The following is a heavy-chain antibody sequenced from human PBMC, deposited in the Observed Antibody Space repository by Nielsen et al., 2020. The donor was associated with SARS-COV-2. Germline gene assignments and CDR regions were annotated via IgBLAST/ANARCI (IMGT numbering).Heavy chain of an antibody. CDR1: GFTFSDYY. Sequence: GGSLRLSCAASGFTFSDYYMSWIRQAPGKGLEWVSYISSSGSTIYYADSVSGRFTISRDSAKNSLYLQMNSLRAEDTAIYYCARGQGYCSSTSCYGAFDVWGQGTMVTVSS. J-gene: IGHJ3*01. D-gene: IGHD2-2*01. CDR3: ARGQGYCSSTSCYGAFDV. CDR2: ISSSGSTI. V-gene: IGHV3-11*01.